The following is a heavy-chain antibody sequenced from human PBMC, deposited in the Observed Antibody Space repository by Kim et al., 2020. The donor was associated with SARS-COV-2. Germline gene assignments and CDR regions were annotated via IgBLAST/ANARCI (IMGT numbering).Heavy chain of an antibody. Sequence: GGSLRLSCVVTRFTVKSYGIHWVRQAPGKGLQWVATISYTGSNRYYFDSVKGRFTISRDKSQNTMFLQMNSLRVEDTGIYYCAGDMCRMRIMDVWGQGTTVTVSS. CDR3: AGDMCRMRIMDV. V-gene: IGHV3-30*03. D-gene: IGHD2-15*01. CDR1: RFTVKSYG. CDR2: ISYTGSNR. J-gene: IGHJ6*02.